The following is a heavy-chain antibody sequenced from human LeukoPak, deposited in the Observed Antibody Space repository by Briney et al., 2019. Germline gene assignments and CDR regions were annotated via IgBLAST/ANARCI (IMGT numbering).Heavy chain of an antibody. Sequence: GGSLRLSCAASGFTFSSYDMHWVRQATGKGLEWVSAIGTAGDTYYPGSVKGRFTISRENAKNSLYLQMNSLRAGDTAVYYCASKMEENAVAGSKGWFHPWGQGTLVTVSS. J-gene: IGHJ5*02. D-gene: IGHD6-19*01. CDR2: IGTAGDT. CDR3: ASKMEENAVAGSKGWFHP. V-gene: IGHV3-13*01. CDR1: GFTFSSYD.